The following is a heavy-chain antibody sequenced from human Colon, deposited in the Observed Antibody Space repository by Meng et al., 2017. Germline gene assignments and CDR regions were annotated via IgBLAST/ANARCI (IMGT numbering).Heavy chain of an antibody. Sequence: QLQLQESGSGLVKPSQTLSLTCAVSGGSISSGDYSWTWIRQPPGKGLEWIGYKHYSGTTYYNPSLQSRVSMSVDTSKNQFSLTLSSVTAADTAIYWCARYLYGGSRYTNLFDPWGQGTLVTVSS. CDR1: GGSISSGDYS. J-gene: IGHJ5*01. D-gene: IGHD2-15*01. CDR2: KHYSGTT. CDR3: ARYLYGGSRYTNLFDP. V-gene: IGHV4-30-2*05.